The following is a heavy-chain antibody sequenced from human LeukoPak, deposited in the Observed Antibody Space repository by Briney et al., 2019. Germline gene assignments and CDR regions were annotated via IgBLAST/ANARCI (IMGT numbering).Heavy chain of an antibody. CDR1: GFTFSSYD. CDR3: ARAGIGSYYFDY. J-gene: IGHJ4*02. Sequence: GGSLRLSCAASGFTFSSYDMHWVRQATGNGLEWVSVIGSAGDIYYSGSEKGRFIISRENAKNSLYLQMNTLRVGDTAVYYCARAGIGSYYFDYWGQGTLVTVSS. D-gene: IGHD1-26*01. CDR2: IGSAGDI. V-gene: IGHV3-13*04.